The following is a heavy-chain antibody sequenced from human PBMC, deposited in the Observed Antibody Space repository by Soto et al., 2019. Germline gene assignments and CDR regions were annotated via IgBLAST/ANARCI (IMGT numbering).Heavy chain of an antibody. J-gene: IGHJ4*02. V-gene: IGHV4-34*01. CDR2: INHSGST. CDR3: ARDQEYDYGSGSYYGY. D-gene: IGHD3-10*01. CDR1: GGSFSGYY. Sequence: SETLSLTCAVYGGSFSGYYWSWIRQPPGKGLEWIGEINHSGSTNYNPSLKSRVTISVDTSKNQFSLKLSSVTAADTAVYYCARDQEYDYGSGSYYGYWGQGTLVTVSS.